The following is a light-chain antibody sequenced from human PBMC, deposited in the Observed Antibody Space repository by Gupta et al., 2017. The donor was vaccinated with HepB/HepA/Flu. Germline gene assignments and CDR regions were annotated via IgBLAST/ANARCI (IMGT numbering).Light chain of an antibody. CDR1: QTVSSSY. J-gene: IGKJ4*01. CDR2: RAS. CDR3: QQYDSSTLT. Sequence: ELVFTHSPGPLSLSPGERATLSCRASQTVSSSYLAWYQQIPGQAPRLLIYRASSRATGIPDRFSGSGSAPDFTLTISRLEPEDFAVYYCQQYDSSTLTFGGGTTVEMK. V-gene: IGKV3-20*01.